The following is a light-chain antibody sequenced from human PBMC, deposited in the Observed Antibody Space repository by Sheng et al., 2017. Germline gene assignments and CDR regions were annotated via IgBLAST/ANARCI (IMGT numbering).Light chain of an antibody. CDR2: GAS. Sequence: DVQLTQSPSFLSASVGERVTMTCRASHVISSYLAWYQQKPGKAPQLLIYGASTLQSGVPSRFSGRGSGTEFTLTISTLQPEDFGTYFCQQLNTFSFGPGTTVDIK. CDR3: QQLNTFS. V-gene: IGKV1-9*01. CDR1: HVISSY. J-gene: IGKJ3*01.